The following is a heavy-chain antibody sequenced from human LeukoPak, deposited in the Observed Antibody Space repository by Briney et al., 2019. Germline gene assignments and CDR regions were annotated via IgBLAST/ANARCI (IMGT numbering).Heavy chain of an antibody. CDR1: GGSVSSGSYY. CDR2: IYYSGST. D-gene: IGHD3-3*01. V-gene: IGHV4-61*01. CDR3: ARDSVPHYDFWSGYPNYGMDV. J-gene: IGHJ6*02. Sequence: PSETLSLTCTVSGGSVSSGSYYWSWIRQPPGKGLEWIGYIYYSGSTNYNPSLKSRVTISVDTSKNQFSLKLSSVTAADTAVYYCARDSVPHYDFWSGYPNYGMDVWGQGTTVTVS.